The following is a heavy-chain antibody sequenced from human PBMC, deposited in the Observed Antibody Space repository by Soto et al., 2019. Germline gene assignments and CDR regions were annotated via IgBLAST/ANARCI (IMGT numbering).Heavy chain of an antibody. CDR2: ISRSGSTI. J-gene: IGHJ2*01. CDR3: ARDGRIRRPDWYFDL. D-gene: IGHD2-15*01. CDR1: GLTFSSYE. V-gene: IGHV3-48*03. Sequence: EVQLVESGGGLVQPGGSLRLSCAAYGLTFSSYEMNWVRQAPGKGLEWVSYISRSGSTIYYADSAKGRVTISRDNAKNSLYLQMNSLRAEDTAVYYCARDGRIRRPDWYFDLWGRGTLVTVSS.